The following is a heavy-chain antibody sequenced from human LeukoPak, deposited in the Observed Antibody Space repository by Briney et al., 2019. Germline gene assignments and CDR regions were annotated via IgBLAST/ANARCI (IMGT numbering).Heavy chain of an antibody. V-gene: IGHV3-48*04. J-gene: IGHJ4*02. CDR3: ARGSGSYQYYFDY. CDR2: ISSSSSSI. D-gene: IGHD1-26*01. Sequence: GGSLRLSCAASGFTLGRYSMHWVRQAPGKGLEWVSYISSSSSSIYYADSVKGRFTISRDNAKNSLYLQMNGLRAEDTAVYYCARGSGSYQYYFDYWGQGTLVTVSS. CDR1: GFTLGRYS.